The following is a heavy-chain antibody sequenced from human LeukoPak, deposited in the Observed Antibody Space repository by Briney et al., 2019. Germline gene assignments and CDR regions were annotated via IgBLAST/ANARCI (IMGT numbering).Heavy chain of an antibody. J-gene: IGHJ4*02. Sequence: GGSLRLSCAASGFTYSTYWMSWVRQAPGKGLEWVANINQDGSEKYYVDSVRGRFTISRDNAKNSLYLQMNSLRGEDTAVYYCARNAPFDYWGQGTLVTVSS. CDR1: GFTYSTYW. CDR2: INQDGSEK. CDR3: ARNAPFDY. V-gene: IGHV3-7*01.